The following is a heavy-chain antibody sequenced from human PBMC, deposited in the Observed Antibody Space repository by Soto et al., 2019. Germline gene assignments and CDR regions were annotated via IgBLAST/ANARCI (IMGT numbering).Heavy chain of an antibody. CDR3: ARGREDHVDHHFGHLFDS. CDR1: GDSIRDSF. J-gene: IGHJ4*02. CDR2: VHHTGNT. V-gene: IGHV4-59*01. D-gene: IGHD3-10*01. Sequence: SETLSLTCTVSGDSIRDSFWSWVRQPPGKGLEWIGLVHHTGNTTYNPSLETRVTMLIDASANHFSLTLTSVTPADAAIYYCARGREDHVDHHFGHLFDSWGQGTLVTVSS.